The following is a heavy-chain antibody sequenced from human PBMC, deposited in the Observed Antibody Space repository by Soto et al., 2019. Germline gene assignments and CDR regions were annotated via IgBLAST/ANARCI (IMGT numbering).Heavy chain of an antibody. J-gene: IGHJ5*02. CDR2: INSDGSSG. Sequence: EEQLVESGGALVQPGGSLRLSCAASGFTFSYFWIYWVRQAPGKGLAWVSHINSDGSSGTYADSVKGRFTISRDSAKNTLYLQMNNLRAEDTAVYFCARDSGSYFSLDLWGQGTLVTVSS. CDR3: ARDSGSYFSLDL. CDR1: GFTFSYFW. D-gene: IGHD1-26*01. V-gene: IGHV3-74*03.